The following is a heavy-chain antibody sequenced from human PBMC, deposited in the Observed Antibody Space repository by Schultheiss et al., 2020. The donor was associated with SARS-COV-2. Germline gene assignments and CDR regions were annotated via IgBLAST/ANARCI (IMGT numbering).Heavy chain of an antibody. J-gene: IGHJ4*02. Sequence: GGSLRLSCAASGFTVSSNYMSWVRQAPGKGLEWVSVIYSGGSTYYADSVKGRFTISRDNSKNTLYLQMNSLRAEDTAVYYCAKDRRYYYDSSGYPPPDYWGQGTLVTVSS. CDR1: GFTVSSNY. CDR2: IYSGGST. D-gene: IGHD3-22*01. V-gene: IGHV3-66*01. CDR3: AKDRRYYYDSSGYPPPDY.